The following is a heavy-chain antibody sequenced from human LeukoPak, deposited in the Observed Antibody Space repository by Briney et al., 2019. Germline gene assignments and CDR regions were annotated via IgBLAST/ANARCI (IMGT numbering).Heavy chain of an antibody. D-gene: IGHD2-8*02. CDR3: ATSWYYFDL. V-gene: IGHV3-30*03. J-gene: IGHJ4*02. CDR1: GFGFSSSD. CDR2: ISFDGNDK. Sequence: GGSLRLSCAAPGFGFSSSDMNWVRQAPGKGLEWVATISFDGNDKYYADSVKGRFTISRGSSMTTLYLQMNSLRGEDTAVYFCATSWYYFDLWGQGTLVTVSS.